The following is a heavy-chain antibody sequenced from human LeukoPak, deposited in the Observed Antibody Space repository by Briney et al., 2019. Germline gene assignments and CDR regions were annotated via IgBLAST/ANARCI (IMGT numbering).Heavy chain of an antibody. D-gene: IGHD2-2*01. J-gene: IGHJ4*02. Sequence: GGSLRLSCAASGFTFSSYGMSWVRQAPGKGLEWVSAISGSGGSTYYADSVKGRLTISRDNSKNTLYLQMNSLRAEDTAVYYCAKDHGFSCSSTSCHLGYYFDYWGQGTLVTVSS. CDR1: GFTFSSYG. CDR3: AKDHGFSCSSTSCHLGYYFDY. V-gene: IGHV3-23*01. CDR2: ISGSGGST.